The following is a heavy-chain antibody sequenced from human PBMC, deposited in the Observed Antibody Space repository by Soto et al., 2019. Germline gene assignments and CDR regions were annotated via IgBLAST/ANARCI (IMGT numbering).Heavy chain of an antibody. CDR1: GGPISSGGYY. CDR3: ARDNLRRYSSSSGPNWFDP. V-gene: IGHV4-31*03. CDR2: IYYSGST. J-gene: IGHJ5*02. Sequence: SETLSLTCTVSGGPISSGGYYWSWIRQHPGKGLEWIGYIYYSGSTYYNPSLKSRVTISVDTSKNQFSLKLSSVTAADTAVYYCARDNLRRYSSSSGPNWFDPWGQGTLVTVSS. D-gene: IGHD6-6*01.